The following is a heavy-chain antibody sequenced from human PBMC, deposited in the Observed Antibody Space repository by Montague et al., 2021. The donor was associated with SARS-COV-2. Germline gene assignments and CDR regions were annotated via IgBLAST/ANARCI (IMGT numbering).Heavy chain of an antibody. J-gene: IGHJ5*02. V-gene: IGHV4-38-2*02. CDR3: ARERRYCSGGSCYPGWFDP. CDR2: IYHSGST. D-gene: IGHD2-15*01. Sequence: SETLSLTCTVPGYSISSGYYWGWIRQPPGKGLEWIGSIYHSGSTYYNPSLKSRVTISVDTSKNQFSLKLSSVTAADTAVYYCARERRYCSGGSCYPGWFDPWGQGTLVTVSS. CDR1: GYSISSGYY.